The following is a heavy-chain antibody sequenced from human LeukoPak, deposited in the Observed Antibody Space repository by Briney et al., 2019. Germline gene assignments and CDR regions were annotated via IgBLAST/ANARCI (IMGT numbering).Heavy chain of an antibody. CDR2: ISYDGSNK. J-gene: IGHJ4*02. CDR1: GFTFSSYA. D-gene: IGHD5-12*01. Sequence: GGSLRLSCAASGFTFSSYAMHWVRQAPGKGLEWVAVISYDGSNKYYADSVKGRFTISRDNSKNTLYLQMNSLRAEDTAVYYCARVRSGYSGYDEAFDYWGQGTLVTVSS. V-gene: IGHV3-30-3*01. CDR3: ARVRSGYSGYDEAFDY.